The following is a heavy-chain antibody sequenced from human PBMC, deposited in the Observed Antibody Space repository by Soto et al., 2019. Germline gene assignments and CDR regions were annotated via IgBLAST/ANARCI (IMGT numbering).Heavy chain of an antibody. CDR1: GGSISRYY. V-gene: IGHV4-59*01. J-gene: IGHJ4*02. CDR3: ARGALTTYFDY. Sequence: PSETLSLTCTVSGGSISRYYWSWIRQPPGKGLEWIGYIYYRGSTNYNPSLKSRVTISVDTSKNQFSLKLSSVTAADTAVYYCARGALTTYFDYWGQGTLVTVSS. CDR2: IYYRGST.